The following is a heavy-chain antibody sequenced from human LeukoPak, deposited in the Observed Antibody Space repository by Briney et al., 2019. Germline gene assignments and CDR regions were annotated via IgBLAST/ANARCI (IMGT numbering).Heavy chain of an antibody. J-gene: IGHJ4*02. CDR3: ARHPNNYYFDY. V-gene: IGHV3-7*01. CDR2: IKQDGSEK. Sequence: GGSLRLSCAASGFTFSSYWMSWVRQVPGKGLEWVANIKQDGSEKYYVDSVKGRFTISRDNAKNSLYLQMNSLRAEDTAVYYCARHPNNYYFDYWGQGTLVTVSS. CDR1: GFTFSSYW. D-gene: IGHD1/OR15-1a*01.